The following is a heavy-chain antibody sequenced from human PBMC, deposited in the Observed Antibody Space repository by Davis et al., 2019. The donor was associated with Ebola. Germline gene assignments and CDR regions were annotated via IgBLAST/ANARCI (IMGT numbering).Heavy chain of an antibody. Sequence: SESLSLSCTVSAGSISTAVYPRTRFPKPPCKGPAWLGYLHYRGSTYYNPSLKGRVTISVDTSKNQFSLKLGSVTAADTAVYYCARGGATITLGLFDYWGKGTLVTVA. V-gene: IGHV4-30-4*01. D-gene: IGHD5-24*01. CDR1: AGSISTAVYP. CDR3: ARGGATITLGLFDY. J-gene: IGHJ4*02. CDR2: LHYRGST.